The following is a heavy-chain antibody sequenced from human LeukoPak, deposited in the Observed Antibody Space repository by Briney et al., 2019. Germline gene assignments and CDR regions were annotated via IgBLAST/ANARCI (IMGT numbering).Heavy chain of an antibody. CDR1: GYTFTGYY. Sequence: GASVKVSCKASGYTFTGYYMHWVRQAPGQGLEWMGWINPNSGGTNYAQKFQGRVTMTRDTSISTAYMELSRLRSDDTAVYYCARGSSSSVRLRPIDHTGGFDPWGQGTLVTVSS. CDR3: ARGSSSSVRLRPIDHTGGFDP. V-gene: IGHV1-2*02. D-gene: IGHD6-6*01. CDR2: INPNSGGT. J-gene: IGHJ5*02.